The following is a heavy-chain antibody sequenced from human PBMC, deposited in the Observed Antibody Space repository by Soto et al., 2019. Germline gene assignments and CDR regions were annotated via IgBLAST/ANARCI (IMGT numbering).Heavy chain of an antibody. CDR2: INPKDGGT. CDR3: ARDSSGCSGGSCYQGTDFQH. D-gene: IGHD2-15*01. V-gene: IGHV1-24*01. CDR1: GYTLTELS. Sequence: ASVKVSCKVSGYTLTELSMHRVRQAPGKGLEWMGIINPKDGGTSYAQKFQGRVTMTRDASTSTVYMELSSLRSEDTAVYYCARDSSGCSGGSCYQGTDFQHWGQGTLVTVSS. J-gene: IGHJ1*01.